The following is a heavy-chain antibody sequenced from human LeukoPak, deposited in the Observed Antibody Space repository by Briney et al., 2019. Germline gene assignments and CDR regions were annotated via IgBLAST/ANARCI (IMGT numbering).Heavy chain of an antibody. CDR3: ARVTVDHGGNVYYFDY. D-gene: IGHD4-23*01. J-gene: IGHJ4*02. CDR1: GFTFSSYA. CDR2: INWNGGST. Sequence: PGGSLRLSCSASGFTFSSYAMSWVRQAPGKGLEWVSGINWNGGSTGYADSVKGRFTISRDNAKNSLYLQMNSLRAEDTALYYCARVTVDHGGNVYYFDYWGQGTLVTVSS. V-gene: IGHV3-20*04.